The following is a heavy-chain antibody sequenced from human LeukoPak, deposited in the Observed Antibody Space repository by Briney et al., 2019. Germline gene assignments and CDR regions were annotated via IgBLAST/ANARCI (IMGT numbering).Heavy chain of an antibody. D-gene: IGHD5-18*01. CDR2: IYYSGST. V-gene: IGHV4-31*03. CDR3: ARDNSYGYSSGQRAFDI. Sequence: SETLSLTCTVSGGSISSGGYYWSWIRQHPGKGLEWIGYIYYSGSTHYNPSLKSRVTISVDTSKNQFSLKLSSVTAADTAVYYCARDNSYGYSSGQRAFDIWGQGTMVTVSS. J-gene: IGHJ3*02. CDR1: GGSISSGGYY.